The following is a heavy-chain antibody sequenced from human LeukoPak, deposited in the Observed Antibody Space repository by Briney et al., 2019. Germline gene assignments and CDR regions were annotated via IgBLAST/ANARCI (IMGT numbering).Heavy chain of an antibody. J-gene: IGHJ4*02. D-gene: IGHD2-2*01. Sequence: GASVKVSCKASGYTFTGYYMHWVRQAPGQGLEWMGWINPNSGSTNYAQKFQGRVTMTRDTSISTAYMELSRLRSDDTAVYYCARAWKCSSTSCYLFSYWGQGTLVTVSS. CDR3: ARAWKCSSTSCYLFSY. CDR2: INPNSGST. V-gene: IGHV1-2*02. CDR1: GYTFTGYY.